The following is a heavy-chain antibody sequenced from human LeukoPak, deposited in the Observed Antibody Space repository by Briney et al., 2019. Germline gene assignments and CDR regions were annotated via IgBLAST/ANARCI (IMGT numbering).Heavy chain of an antibody. D-gene: IGHD3-22*01. CDR2: INPSGGST. V-gene: IGHV1-46*01. CDR3: ARAYYHDSSDYYFPLDY. Sequence: RASVKVSCKASGYTFTSYYMHWVRQAPGQGLEWMGIINPSGGSTTYAQKLQGRVTMTRDTSTSTVYMELSSLRSEDTAVYYCARAYYHDSSDYYFPLDYWGQGTLVTVSS. J-gene: IGHJ4*02. CDR1: GYTFTSYY.